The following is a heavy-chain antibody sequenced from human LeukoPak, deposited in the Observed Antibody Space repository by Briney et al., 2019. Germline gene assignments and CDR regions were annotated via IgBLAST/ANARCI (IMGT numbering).Heavy chain of an antibody. Sequence: PGGSLRLSCAASGFTFSSYWMSWVRQAPGKGLEWVANIKQDGSVKYYVDSVKGRFTISRDNAKNSLYLQMNSLRAEDTAVYYCARDGYSSNWYFDYWGQGTLVTASS. D-gene: IGHD6-13*01. CDR3: ARDGYSSNWYFDY. J-gene: IGHJ4*02. CDR2: IKQDGSVK. V-gene: IGHV3-7*01. CDR1: GFTFSSYW.